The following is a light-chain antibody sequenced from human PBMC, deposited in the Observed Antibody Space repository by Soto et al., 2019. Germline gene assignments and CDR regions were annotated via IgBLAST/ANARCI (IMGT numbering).Light chain of an antibody. V-gene: IGLV2-11*01. Sequence: QSVLTQPRSVSGSPGQSVTISCTGTSSDVGGYNYVSWYQQHPGKAPKLMIYDVSKRPSGVPDRFSGSKSGNTASLTISGLQAEDEADYYGCSYAGSYFVFGGGTKLTVL. CDR1: SSDVGGYNY. CDR3: CSYAGSYFV. CDR2: DVS. J-gene: IGLJ2*01.